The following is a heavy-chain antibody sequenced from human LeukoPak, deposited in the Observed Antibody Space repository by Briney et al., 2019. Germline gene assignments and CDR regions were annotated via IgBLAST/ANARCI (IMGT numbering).Heavy chain of an antibody. D-gene: IGHD3-3*01. Sequence: GGSLRLSCAASGFTFSSYWMSWVRQAPGKGLEWVANIKQDGSEKYYVDSVKGRFTISRDNAKNSLYLQMNSLRAEDTAVYYCARDSVLRFLEWFDPWGQGTLATVSS. J-gene: IGHJ5*02. CDR3: ARDSVLRFLEWFDP. V-gene: IGHV3-7*01. CDR2: IKQDGSEK. CDR1: GFTFSSYW.